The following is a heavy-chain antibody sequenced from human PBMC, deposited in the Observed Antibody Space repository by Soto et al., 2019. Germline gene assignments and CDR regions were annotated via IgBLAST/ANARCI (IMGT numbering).Heavy chain of an antibody. CDR3: ARFGSSGYYRYYFDY. CDR1: GGTFSSYA. CDR2: IIPTFGTA. Sequence: SVKVSCKASGGTFSSYAISWVRQAPGQGLEWMGGIIPTFGTANYAQKFQGRVTITADESTSTAYMELSSLRSEDTAVYYCARFGSSGYYRYYFDYWGQGTLVTVSS. D-gene: IGHD3-22*01. V-gene: IGHV1-69*13. J-gene: IGHJ4*02.